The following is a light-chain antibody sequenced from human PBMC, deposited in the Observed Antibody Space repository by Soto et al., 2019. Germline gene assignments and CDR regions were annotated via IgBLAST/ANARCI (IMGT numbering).Light chain of an antibody. CDR1: QGISSF. Sequence: IQLTQSPSSLSASVGDRVTITCRASQGISSFLAWYQQKPGKAPKLLIYGASTLQSGVPSRFSGSGSRTDFTLTIGSLQPADFATYYCQQLNSFPIPFGPGTKVDIK. CDR3: QQLNSFPIP. J-gene: IGKJ3*01. V-gene: IGKV1-9*01. CDR2: GAS.